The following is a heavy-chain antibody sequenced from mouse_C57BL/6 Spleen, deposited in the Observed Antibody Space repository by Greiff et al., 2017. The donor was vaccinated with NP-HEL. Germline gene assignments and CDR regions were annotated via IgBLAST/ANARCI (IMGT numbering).Heavy chain of an antibody. D-gene: IGHD2-1*01. J-gene: IGHJ4*01. CDR2: INPNNGGT. CDR1: GYTFTDYY. Sequence: VQLQQSGPELVKPGASVKISCKASGYTFTDYYMNWVKQSHGKSLEWIGDINPNNGGTSYNQKFKGKATLTVDKSSSTAYMELRSLTSEDSAVYYCARGGYYGNSYYAMDYWGQGTSVTVSS. V-gene: IGHV1-26*01. CDR3: ARGGYYGNSYYAMDY.